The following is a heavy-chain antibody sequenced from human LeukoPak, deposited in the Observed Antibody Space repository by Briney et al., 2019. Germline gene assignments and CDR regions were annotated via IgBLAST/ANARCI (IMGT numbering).Heavy chain of an antibody. CDR1: GGSISSSSYY. V-gene: IGHV4-39*07. D-gene: IGHD2-15*01. CDR2: IYFSGTT. CDR3: ARDAHCTGVSCYSPYNWFDP. J-gene: IGHJ5*02. Sequence: SETLSLTCTVSGGSISSSSYYWGWMRQPPGKGLEWIGSIYFSGTTYYNPSLQSRVTISVDTAKNQFSLKVTSVTAADTAAYYCARDAHCTGVSCYSPYNWFDPWGQGTLVTVSS.